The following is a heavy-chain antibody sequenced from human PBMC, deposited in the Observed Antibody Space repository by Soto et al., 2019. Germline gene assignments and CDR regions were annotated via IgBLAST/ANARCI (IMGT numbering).Heavy chain of an antibody. Sequence: QVQLVQSGPEVRKPGASVKVSCKASGYTFSTYGISWMRQAPGQGLEWMAWISAYNGHTAYAQKVQGRVTMTTDTSTSTAYMALGSLRSDDTAVYYCARVLSGYATAQFDHWGQGTLVTVSS. CDR3: ARVLSGYATAQFDH. CDR1: GYTFSTYG. V-gene: IGHV1-18*01. CDR2: ISAYNGHT. J-gene: IGHJ4*02. D-gene: IGHD5-12*01.